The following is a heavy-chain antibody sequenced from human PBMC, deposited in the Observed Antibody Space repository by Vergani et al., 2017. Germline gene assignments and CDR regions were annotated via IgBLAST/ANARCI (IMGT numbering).Heavy chain of an antibody. D-gene: IGHD3-9*01. CDR2: ISAYNSNT. J-gene: IGHJ4*02. CDR3: ARGDYGILTGYRY. V-gene: IGHV1-18*01. CDR1: GYTFTSYG. Sequence: QVQLVQSGAEVKKPGASVKVSCKASGYTFTSYGITWVRQAPGQGLEWMGWISAYNSNTDYEQNLQDRVTMTTDTSTNTAYMELRRLRSDDTAVYYCARGDYGILTGYRYWGQGTLVTVSA.